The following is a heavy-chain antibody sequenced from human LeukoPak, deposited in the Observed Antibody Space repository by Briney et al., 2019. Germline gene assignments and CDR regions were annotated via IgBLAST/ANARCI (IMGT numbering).Heavy chain of an antibody. CDR1: GFTFSDYW. V-gene: IGHV3-74*01. CDR2: ISRDGGST. D-gene: IGHD6-6*01. CDR3: ARNEYSSSHSDY. J-gene: IGHJ4*02. Sequence: GGSLRLSCAASGFTFSDYWMNWVRQVPGKGLVWVSRISRDGGSTNYAESVKGRFTISRDNAKNTLHLQMNSLRAEDTPVYYCARNEYSSSHSDYWGQGTLVTVSS.